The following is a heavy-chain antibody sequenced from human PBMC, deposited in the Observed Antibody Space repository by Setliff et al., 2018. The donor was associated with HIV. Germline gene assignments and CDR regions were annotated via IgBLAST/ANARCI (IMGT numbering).Heavy chain of an antibody. J-gene: IGHJ4*02. CDR1: GISIGSNNW. V-gene: IGHV4-4*02. CDR2: IFHAGST. CDR3: ARGEYYFDY. Sequence: KASETLSLTCGISGISIGSNNWWTWVRQPPGKGLEWIGEIFHAGSTNYNPSLKSRVTISVDKSKNQFSLKLSSVTAADTAVYYCARGEYYFDYWGQGTLVTVSS.